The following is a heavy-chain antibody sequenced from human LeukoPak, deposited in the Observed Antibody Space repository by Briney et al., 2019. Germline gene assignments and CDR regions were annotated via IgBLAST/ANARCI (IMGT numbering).Heavy chain of an antibody. CDR2: IYYSGST. CDR1: GDSISNNY. J-gene: IGHJ3*02. CDR3: ARMVVVMSYAFDI. V-gene: IGHV4-59*12. D-gene: IGHD3-22*01. Sequence: SETLSLTCTVSGDSISNNYWSWIRQPPGKGLECIGYIYYSGSTNYNPSLKSRVTILVDTSKNQFSLKLSSVTAADTAVYYCARMVVVMSYAFDIWGQGTMVTVSS.